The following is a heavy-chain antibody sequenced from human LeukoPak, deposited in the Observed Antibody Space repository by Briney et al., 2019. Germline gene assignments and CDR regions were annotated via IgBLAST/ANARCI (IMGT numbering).Heavy chain of an antibody. CDR1: GYTFTGYY. CDR2: INPNSGGT. Sequence: ASVKVSCKASGYTFTGYYMHWVRQAPGQGLEWMGWINPNSGGTNYAQKLQGRVTMTTDTSTSTAYMELRSLRSDDTAVYYCARVSSWKNWFDPWGQGTLVTVSS. CDR3: ARVSSWKNWFDP. V-gene: IGHV1-2*02. J-gene: IGHJ5*02. D-gene: IGHD1-1*01.